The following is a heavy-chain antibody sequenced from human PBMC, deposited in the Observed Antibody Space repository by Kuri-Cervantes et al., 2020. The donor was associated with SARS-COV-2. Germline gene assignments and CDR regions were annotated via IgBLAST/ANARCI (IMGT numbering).Heavy chain of an antibody. CDR1: GFSLNTSGMC. V-gene: IGHV2-70*11. D-gene: IGHD4-11*01. CDR2: IDWDDDK. CDR3: ARIQATTVIADY. J-gene: IGHJ4*02. Sequence: SGPTLVKPTQTLTLTCTFSGFSLNTSGMCVSWIRQPPGKALEWLARIDWDDDKYYNTFLQTRLSIAKDTSKNQVVLTLTSMDPVDTATYYCARIQATTVIADYWGQGTLVTVSS.